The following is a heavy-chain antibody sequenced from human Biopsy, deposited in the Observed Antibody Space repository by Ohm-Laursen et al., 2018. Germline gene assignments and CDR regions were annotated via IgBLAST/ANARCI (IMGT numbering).Heavy chain of an antibody. CDR2: VYWDDDK. Sequence: TQTLTLTCTFSGFSLNTGGVGVGWIRQPPGKALQWLALVYWDDDKRYSPTLKNSLTITKDTSQNQVVLTMTNMEPVDTGTYYCAHSAGSDGFNVDFDYWGQGTLVTVPS. D-gene: IGHD5-24*01. CDR1: GFSLNTGGVG. CDR3: AHSAGSDGFNVDFDY. V-gene: IGHV2-5*02. J-gene: IGHJ4*02.